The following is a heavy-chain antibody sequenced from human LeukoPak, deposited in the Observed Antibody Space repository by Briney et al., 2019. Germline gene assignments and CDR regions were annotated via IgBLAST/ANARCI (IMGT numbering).Heavy chain of an antibody. CDR2: TYCRSKWYN. CDR1: GDSVSSDSAA. CDR3: ARDPRDYGDSYYYYGMDV. Sequence: PSQTLSLTCAISGDSVSSDSAAWNWIRQSPSRGLEWLGRTYCRSKWYNDYAVSVKSRITINPDTSKNQFSLQLNSVTPEDTAVYYCARDPRDYGDSYYYYGMDVWGKGTTVTVSS. D-gene: IGHD4-17*01. J-gene: IGHJ6*04. V-gene: IGHV6-1*01.